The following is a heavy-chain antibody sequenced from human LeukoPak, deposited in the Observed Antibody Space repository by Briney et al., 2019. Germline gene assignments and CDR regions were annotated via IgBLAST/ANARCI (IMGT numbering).Heavy chain of an antibody. Sequence: GGSLRLSCAASGFTFSSYWMSWVRQAPGKGLEWVSAISGSGGSTYYADSVKGRFTISRDNSKNTLYLQMNSLRAEDTAVYYCAKDPGTNYYYGMDVWGQGTTVTVSS. CDR2: ISGSGGST. J-gene: IGHJ6*02. CDR1: GFTFSSYW. V-gene: IGHV3-23*01. D-gene: IGHD6-13*01. CDR3: AKDPGTNYYYGMDV.